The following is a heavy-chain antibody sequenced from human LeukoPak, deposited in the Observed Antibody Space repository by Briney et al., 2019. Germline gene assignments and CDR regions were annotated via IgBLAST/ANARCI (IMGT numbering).Heavy chain of an antibody. D-gene: IGHD2-2*01. CDR1: GYTFTSYG. V-gene: IGHV1-18*01. J-gene: IGHJ5*02. Sequence: ASVKVSCKASGYTFTSYGISWVRQAPGQGLEWMGWISAYNGNTNYAQKLQGRVTMTTDTSTSTAYMELRSLRSDDTAVYYCARGYCSSTSCYRPGGAFDPWGQGTLVTVSS. CDR2: ISAYNGNT. CDR3: ARGYCSSTSCYRPGGAFDP.